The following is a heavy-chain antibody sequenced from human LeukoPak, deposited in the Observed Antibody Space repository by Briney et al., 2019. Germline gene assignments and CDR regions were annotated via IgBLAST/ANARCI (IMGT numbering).Heavy chain of an antibody. D-gene: IGHD6-25*01. CDR3: ARGQDVAAENYFVY. CDR1: GASIISGTYY. J-gene: IGHJ4*02. V-gene: IGHV4-61*02. CDR2: IFPSGTT. Sequence: SETLSLTCTVSGASIISGTYYWSWIRQPAGKGQGWIGRIFPSGTTNYNPSLKSRVAISIDTSKDQFSLKLTSVTAADTAIYYCARGQDVAAENYFVYWGQGTLVTVSS.